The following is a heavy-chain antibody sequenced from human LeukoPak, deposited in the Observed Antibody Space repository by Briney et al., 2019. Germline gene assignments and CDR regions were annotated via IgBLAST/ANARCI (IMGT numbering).Heavy chain of an antibody. V-gene: IGHV4-30-4*01. D-gene: IGHD3-10*01. CDR3: ARDPHPSYGSGSYYFDY. J-gene: IGHJ4*02. CDR1: GGSISSGDYY. Sequence: SETLSLTCTVSGGSISSGDYYWSWIRQPPGKGLEWIGYIYYSGSTYYNPSLKSRVTISVDTSKNQFSLKLSSVTAADTAVYYCARDPHPSYGSGSYYFDYWGQGTLVTVSS. CDR2: IYYSGST.